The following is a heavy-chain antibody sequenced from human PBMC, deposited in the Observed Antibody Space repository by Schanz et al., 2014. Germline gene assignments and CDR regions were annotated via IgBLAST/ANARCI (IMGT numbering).Heavy chain of an antibody. CDR1: GFTFSAHA. Sequence: EVLLVDSGGGLVQPGGSLRLSCGASGFTFSAHAMSWVRQAPGKGPEWFSAISGSGRDTYYADSVKGRFTISRDNSKNTLYLQMNSLRAEDTAVYYCAKDLAVAGDYWGQGTLVTVSS. J-gene: IGHJ4*02. CDR3: AKDLAVAGDY. D-gene: IGHD6-19*01. CDR2: ISGSGRDT. V-gene: IGHV3-23*04.